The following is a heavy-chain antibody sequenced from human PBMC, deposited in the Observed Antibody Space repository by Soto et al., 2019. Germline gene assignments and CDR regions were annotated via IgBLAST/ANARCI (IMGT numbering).Heavy chain of an antibody. J-gene: IGHJ5*02. Sequence: QVQLQESGPGLVKPSETLSLTCTVSGGSVSSGSYYWSWIRQPPGKGLEWIGYIYYSGSTNYNPSLKSRVTISVDTSKNQFSLKLSSVTAADTAVYYCAREEDSNYDRGWFDPWGQGTLVTVSS. CDR2: IYYSGST. CDR1: GGSVSSGSYY. D-gene: IGHD4-4*01. CDR3: AREEDSNYDRGWFDP. V-gene: IGHV4-61*01.